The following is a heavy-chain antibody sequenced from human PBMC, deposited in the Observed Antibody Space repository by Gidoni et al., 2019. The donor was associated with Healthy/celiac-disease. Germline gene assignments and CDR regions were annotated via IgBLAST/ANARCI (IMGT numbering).Heavy chain of an antibody. CDR3: AKDQIRDYDFWSGYYIGSVVDY. CDR1: GFTFSSYA. V-gene: IGHV3-23*01. J-gene: IGHJ4*02. CDR2: ISGSGGST. D-gene: IGHD3-3*01. Sequence: EVQLLESGGGLVQPGGSLRLSCAASGFTFSSYAMSWVRQAPGKGLEWVSAISGSGGSTYYADSVKGRFTISRDNSKNTLYLQMNSLRAEDTAVYYCAKDQIRDYDFWSGYYIGSVVDYWGQGTLVTVSS.